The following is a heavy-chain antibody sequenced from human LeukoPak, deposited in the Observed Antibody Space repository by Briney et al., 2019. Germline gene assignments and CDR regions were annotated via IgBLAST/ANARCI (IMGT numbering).Heavy chain of an antibody. V-gene: IGHV3-74*01. CDR3: ARAEMQVGSCTSTNCLFDH. J-gene: IGHJ4*02. D-gene: IGHD2-2*01. CDR2: IKTDGSDT. CDR1: GFTFSSYW. Sequence: PGGSLRLSCAASGFTFSSYWMHWVRHVPGKGLLWVSRIKTDGSDTTYADSVKGRFTISRDNARNTLFLQMNSLTVEDTAVYYCARAEMQVGSCTSTNCLFDHWGQGTLVTVSS.